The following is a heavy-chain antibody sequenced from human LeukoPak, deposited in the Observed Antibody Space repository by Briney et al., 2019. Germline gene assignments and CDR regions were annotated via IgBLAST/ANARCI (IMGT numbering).Heavy chain of an antibody. D-gene: IGHD2-15*01. CDR3: ARHCCSAPSKRVFDI. V-gene: IGHV4-39*01. Sequence: SETLSLTCTVSGGSIISSDYHWGWVRQPPGKGLEWIGTISYSGNTDYNPSLRSRVTISVDTSNNQFSLRLGSVTAADTAIYHCARHCCSAPSKRVFDIWGQGTMVTVSS. J-gene: IGHJ3*02. CDR2: ISYSGNT. CDR1: GGSIISSDYH.